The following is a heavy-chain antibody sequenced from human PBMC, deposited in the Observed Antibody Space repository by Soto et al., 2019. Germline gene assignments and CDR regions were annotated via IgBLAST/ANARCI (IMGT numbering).Heavy chain of an antibody. D-gene: IGHD2-15*01. CDR1: VFTFGTYW. CDR3: ARAKRIGYCSLGSCYPLDY. J-gene: IGHJ4*02. CDR2: IKQDASEK. V-gene: IGHV3-7*01. Sequence: GSLRLSCAASVFTFGTYWMSWVRQAPGKGLEWVANIKQDASEKYYVDSVKGRFTISRDNAKNSLYLQMNSLRAEDTAVYYCARAKRIGYCSLGSCYPLDYWGQGT.